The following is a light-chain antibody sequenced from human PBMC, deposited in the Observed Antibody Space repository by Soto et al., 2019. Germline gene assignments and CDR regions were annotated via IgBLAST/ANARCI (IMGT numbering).Light chain of an antibody. CDR3: QQYGSSPRT. J-gene: IGKJ1*01. CDR2: GAS. V-gene: IGKV3-20*01. Sequence: PGERATLSCRASQSVSSNYLGWYQQKPGQAPRLLIYGASTRATGIPDRFSGSGSGTDFTLTISRLEPEDFAVYYCQQYGSSPRTFGQGTKVELK. CDR1: QSVSSNY.